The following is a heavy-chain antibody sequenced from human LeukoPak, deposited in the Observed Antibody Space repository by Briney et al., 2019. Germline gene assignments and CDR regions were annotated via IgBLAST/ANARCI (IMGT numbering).Heavy chain of an antibody. CDR2: ISSSGSTI. V-gene: IGHV3-48*03. D-gene: IGHD1-26*01. Sequence: GGSLRLSCAASGFIFSSFEMNWVRQAPGKGLEWVSYISSSGSTIYYADSVKGRFTISRDNAKNSLYLQMNSLRAEDTAVYYCARESKSGSYYAPQPDAFDIWGQGTMVTVSS. CDR3: ARESKSGSYYAPQPDAFDI. J-gene: IGHJ3*02. CDR1: GFIFSSFE.